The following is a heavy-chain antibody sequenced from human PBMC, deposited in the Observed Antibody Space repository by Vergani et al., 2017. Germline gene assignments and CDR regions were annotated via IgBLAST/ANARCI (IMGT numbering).Heavy chain of an antibody. J-gene: IGHJ6*03. CDR3: ARGIPQYYYYYYYYMDV. CDR1: GGSISSYY. CDR2: IYYSGST. Sequence: QVQLQESGPGLVKPSETLSLTCTVSGGSISSYYWSWIRQPPGKGLEWIGYIYYSGSTNYNPSLKSRVTISVDTSKNQFSLKLSSVTAADTAVYYCARGIPQYYYYYYYYMDVWGKGTTVTVSS. D-gene: IGHD1-26*01. V-gene: IGHV4-59*01.